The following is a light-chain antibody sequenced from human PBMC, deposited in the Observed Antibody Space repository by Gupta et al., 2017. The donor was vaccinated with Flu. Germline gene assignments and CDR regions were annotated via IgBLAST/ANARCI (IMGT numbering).Light chain of an antibody. CDR1: ETITSY. CDR3: QQSDSLPWT. CDR2: AAS. V-gene: IGKV1-39*01. J-gene: IGKJ1*01. Sequence: DIQMTQSPPSLSASVGDRVTITCRASETITSYLNWYQHKPGKAPRLLIYAASTLESGVPSRFGGSGSGTDFTLTINNLQPDDFASYYCQQSDSLPWTFGQGTKVETK.